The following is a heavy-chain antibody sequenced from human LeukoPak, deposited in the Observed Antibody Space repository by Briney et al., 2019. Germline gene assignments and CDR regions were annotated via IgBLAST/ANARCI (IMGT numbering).Heavy chain of an antibody. CDR1: GGSFSGYY. Sequence: SETLSLTCAVYGGSFSGYYWTWIRQPPGKGLEWIGEINHSGSTNYNPSLKSRVTISVDTSKNQFSLKLSSVTAADTAVYYCASSPVGATDYWGQGTLVTVSS. CDR2: INHSGST. J-gene: IGHJ4*02. D-gene: IGHD1-26*01. V-gene: IGHV4-34*01. CDR3: ASSPVGATDY.